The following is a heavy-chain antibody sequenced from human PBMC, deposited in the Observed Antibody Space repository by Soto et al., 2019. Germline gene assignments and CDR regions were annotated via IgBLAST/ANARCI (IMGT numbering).Heavy chain of an antibody. Sequence: ESLTISGKGSGYSFTSYWISLVRQMPGKGLEWMGRIDPSDSYTNYSPSFQGHVTISADKSISTAYLQWSRLKASDTAMYYCARDVVVAATEGAGWFDPWGQGTLVSVSS. J-gene: IGHJ5*02. V-gene: IGHV5-10-1*01. CDR1: GYSFTSYW. D-gene: IGHD2-15*01. CDR3: ARDVVVAATEGAGWFDP. CDR2: IDPSDSYT.